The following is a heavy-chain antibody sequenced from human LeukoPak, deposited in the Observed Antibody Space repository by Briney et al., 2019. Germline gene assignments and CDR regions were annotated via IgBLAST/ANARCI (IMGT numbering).Heavy chain of an antibody. CDR3: ARDLVGGIWSAAF. D-gene: IGHD3-16*01. J-gene: IGHJ4*02. Sequence: ASVKVSCKASGYTFTGYYVHWVRQAPGQGLEWMGRINPNTGNTIYGQRFQGRVTMTRDTSISADYMELSSLRSDDTAVYFCARDLVGGIWSAAFWGQGSLVTVSS. CDR1: GYTFTGYY. CDR2: INPNTGNT. V-gene: IGHV1-2*06.